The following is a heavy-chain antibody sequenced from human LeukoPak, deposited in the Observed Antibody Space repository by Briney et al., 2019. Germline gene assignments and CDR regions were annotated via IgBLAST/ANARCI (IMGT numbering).Heavy chain of an antibody. CDR2: IYRDDTT. CDR3: ARAAYDSGSYIVNHDY. V-gene: IGHV3-53*01. J-gene: IGHJ4*02. D-gene: IGHD3-22*01. CDR1: GFTVNTNY. Sequence: GGSLRLSCAASGFTVNTNYMSWVRQAPGKGLEWVSVIYRDDTTYYADSVKGRFTISRDNFKNTLYLQMSSLRAEDTAVYYCARAAYDSGSYIVNHDYWGQGTLVTVSS.